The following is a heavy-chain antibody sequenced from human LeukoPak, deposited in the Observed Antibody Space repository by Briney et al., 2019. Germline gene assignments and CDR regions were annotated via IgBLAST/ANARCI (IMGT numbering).Heavy chain of an antibody. J-gene: IGHJ4*02. Sequence: PGGSLRLACAAYGFTFDDCDMNWVRQAPGKGLEWVSSISSSSSYIYYADSVKGRFTISRDNAKNSLYLQMNSLRAEDTAVYYCARNTKGVRGVIHYFDYWGQGTLVTVSS. CDR3: ARNTKGVRGVIHYFDY. V-gene: IGHV3-21*01. CDR1: GFTFDDCD. D-gene: IGHD3-10*01. CDR2: ISSSSSYI.